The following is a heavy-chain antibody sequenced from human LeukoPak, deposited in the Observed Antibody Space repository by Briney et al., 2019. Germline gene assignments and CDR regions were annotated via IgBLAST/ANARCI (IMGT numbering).Heavy chain of an antibody. Sequence: ASVKVSCKASGGALNTYAISWVRQAPGQGLEWMGGFIPMFGSPTYAQRFKGRVTITVDDSTNTAFMELSSLRYENTAVYYCAISSRWQPTYYFYMDVWGRGTTVTVSS. CDR3: AISSRWQPTYYFYMDV. CDR1: GGALNTYA. J-gene: IGHJ6*03. CDR2: FIPMFGSP. V-gene: IGHV1-69*13. D-gene: IGHD5-24*01.